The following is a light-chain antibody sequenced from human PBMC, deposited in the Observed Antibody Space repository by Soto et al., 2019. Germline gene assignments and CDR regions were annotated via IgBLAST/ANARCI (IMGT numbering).Light chain of an antibody. V-gene: IGKV1-5*03. Sequence: DIQMTQSPSTLSASVGDRVTITCRASQSISSWLAWYQQKPGKAPKLLIYKASSLESGVPSRFSGSGSGTELTLTISSLQPYDFATCYCQQYNSYPWTFGQGTKVEIK. CDR1: QSISSW. CDR2: KAS. CDR3: QQYNSYPWT. J-gene: IGKJ1*01.